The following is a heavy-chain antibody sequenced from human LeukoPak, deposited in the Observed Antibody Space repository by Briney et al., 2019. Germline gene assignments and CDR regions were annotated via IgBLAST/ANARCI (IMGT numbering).Heavy chain of an antibody. V-gene: IGHV4-31*03. CDR1: GGSISSGGYY. CDR3: AREEGVGFDY. Sequence: SQTLSLTCTVSGGSISSGGYYWSWIRQHPGKGLEWIGYIYYSGSTYYNLSLKSRVTISVDTSKNQFSLKLSSVTAADTAVYYCAREEGVGFDYWGQGTLVTVSS. D-gene: IGHD3-10*01. CDR2: IYYSGST. J-gene: IGHJ4*02.